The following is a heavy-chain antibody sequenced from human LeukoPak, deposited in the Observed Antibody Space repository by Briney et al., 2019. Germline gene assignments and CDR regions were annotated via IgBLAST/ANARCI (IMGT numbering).Heavy chain of an antibody. V-gene: IGHV3-74*01. CDR1: GVTFSSHS. CDR3: ARGYSGYFYY. D-gene: IGHD5-12*01. Sequence: GGSLRLSCAASGVTFSSHSMHWVRQAPGKGLVWVSRIDGDGSSTNYADSVKGRFTISRDNAKNTLYLQMNSLRAEDTAVYYCARGYSGYFYYWGQGTLVTVSA. J-gene: IGHJ4*02. CDR2: IDGDGSST.